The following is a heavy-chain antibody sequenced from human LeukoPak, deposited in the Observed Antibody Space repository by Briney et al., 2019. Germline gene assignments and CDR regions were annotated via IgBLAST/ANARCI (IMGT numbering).Heavy chain of an antibody. V-gene: IGHV4-34*01. CDR1: GGSFSGYY. D-gene: IGHD1-26*01. Sequence: SETLSLTCAVYGGSFSGYYWSWIRQPPGKGLEWIGEINHSGSTNYNPSLKSRVTISVDTSKNQFSLKLSSVTAADTAVYYCARDQQGSYFSNGFDPWGQGTLVTVSS. J-gene: IGHJ5*02. CDR3: ARDQQGSYFSNGFDP. CDR2: INHSGST.